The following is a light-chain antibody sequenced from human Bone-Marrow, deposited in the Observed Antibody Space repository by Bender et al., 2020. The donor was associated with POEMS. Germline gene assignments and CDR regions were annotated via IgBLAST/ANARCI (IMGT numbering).Light chain of an antibody. V-gene: IGLV3-25*02. Sequence: SDELTQPPSLSVSPGQTARITCSGETLSKRHAYWYQQRAGQAPLLVIYKDSARPSGIPERFSGSNSGNTATLTISGTQSMDEADYYCQSWEIYTVFGTGTKVTVL. J-gene: IGLJ1*01. CDR3: QSWEIYTV. CDR2: KDS. CDR1: TLSKRH.